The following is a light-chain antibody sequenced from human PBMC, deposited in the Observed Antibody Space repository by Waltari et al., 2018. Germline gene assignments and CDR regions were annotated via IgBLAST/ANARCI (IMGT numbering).Light chain of an antibody. V-gene: IGLV3-21*02. J-gene: IGLJ3*02. CDR2: DNA. CDR3: QVCDTATDHWV. CDR1: NIERQT. Sequence: SYVLTQPPSVSVAPGQTARITCGGDNIERQTVHWYQQKPGQAPFLVVFDNADRPSGIPERFSGSNSGNTATLTITRVEVGDEADFYCQVCDTATDHWVFGGGTKLTVL.